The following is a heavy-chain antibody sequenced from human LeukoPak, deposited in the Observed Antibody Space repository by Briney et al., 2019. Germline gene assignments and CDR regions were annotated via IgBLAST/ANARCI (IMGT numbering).Heavy chain of an antibody. D-gene: IGHD3-3*01. Sequence: GASVKVSCKASGYTFTSYGISWVRQAPGQGLEWMGWISAYNGNTNYAQKLQGRVTMTTDTSTSTAYMELRSLRSDDTAVYYCARDYYYFWSGYYAGLSLDYWGQGTLVTVSS. CDR1: GYTFTSYG. CDR2: ISAYNGNT. J-gene: IGHJ4*02. CDR3: ARDYYYFWSGYYAGLSLDY. V-gene: IGHV1-18*01.